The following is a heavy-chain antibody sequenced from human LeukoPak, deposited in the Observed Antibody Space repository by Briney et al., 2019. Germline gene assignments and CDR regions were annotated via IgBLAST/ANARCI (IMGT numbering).Heavy chain of an antibody. J-gene: IGHJ4*02. CDR1: GFPFSSYW. V-gene: IGHV3-74*01. CDR2: INSDGSAT. Sequence: GGSLRLSCAASGFPFSSYWMHWVRQVPGKGLLWVSRINSDGSATIYADSVRGRFTISRDNAKNTLYLQMSGLRVEDTAVYYCARGRERSVEMAIIPFDYWGQGTLVTVSS. CDR3: ARGRERSVEMAIIPFDY. D-gene: IGHD5-24*01.